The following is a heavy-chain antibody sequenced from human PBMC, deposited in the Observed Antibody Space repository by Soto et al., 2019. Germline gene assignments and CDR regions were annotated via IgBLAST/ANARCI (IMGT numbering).Heavy chain of an antibody. CDR1: GGSISSGGYY. CDR2: IYYSGST. D-gene: IGHD2-2*01. V-gene: IGHV4-31*03. J-gene: IGHJ3*02. CDR3: ARASRDGFNAFDI. Sequence: QVQLQESGPGLVKPSQTLSLTCTVSGGSISSGGYYWSWIRQHPGKGLEWIGYIYYSGSTYYNPSLTSRVTISVDTSKNQFSLKLSSVTAADTAVYYCARASRDGFNAFDIWGQGTMVTVSS.